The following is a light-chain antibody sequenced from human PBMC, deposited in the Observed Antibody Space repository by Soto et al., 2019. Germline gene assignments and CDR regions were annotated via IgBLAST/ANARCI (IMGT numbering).Light chain of an antibody. CDR2: SDN. CDR3: AAWDDSLNGPV. V-gene: IGLV1-44*01. J-gene: IGLJ2*01. Sequence: QSVLTQPPSASGTPGQRVTISCSGSSSNIGSNTVNWYQQLPGTAPKLLIYSDNQRPSGVPDRFTGSKYGTSASLAISGLQPEDEADFYCAAWDDSLNGPVFGGGTKLTVL. CDR1: SSNIGSNT.